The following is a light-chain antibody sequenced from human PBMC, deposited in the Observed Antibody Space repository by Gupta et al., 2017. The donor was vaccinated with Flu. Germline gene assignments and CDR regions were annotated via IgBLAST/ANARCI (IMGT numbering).Light chain of an antibody. V-gene: IGLV1-44*01. J-gene: IGLJ3*02. CDR3: AAWDDSLTALSADGSLTGLWV. CDR2: NDN. Sequence: WYQPLPGMAPRLLIYNDNQRPSGVPDRFSGSKSGTSASLAIGGLQSEDEADYYCAAWDDSLTALSADGSLTGLWVFGGGTKLSVL.